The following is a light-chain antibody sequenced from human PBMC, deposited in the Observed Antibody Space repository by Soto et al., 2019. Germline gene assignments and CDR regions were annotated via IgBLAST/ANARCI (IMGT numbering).Light chain of an antibody. J-gene: IGKJ4*01. V-gene: IGKV4-1*01. CDR3: QQYYTTLALT. CDR2: WAS. CDR1: QSVLYRSNNKNY. Sequence: DIVMTQSSDSLAVSLGERATINCKSSQSVLYRSNNKNYLAWYQQKPGQPPKLLIYWASTRESGVPERFSGSGSATDFTLTISSLQAEDVAVYYCQQYYTTLALTFGGGTKVDIK.